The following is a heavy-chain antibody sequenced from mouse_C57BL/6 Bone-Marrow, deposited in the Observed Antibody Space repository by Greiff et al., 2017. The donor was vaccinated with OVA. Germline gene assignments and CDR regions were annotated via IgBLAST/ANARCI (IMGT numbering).Heavy chain of an antibody. D-gene: IGHD1-1*01. CDR2: FYPGSGSI. CDR1: GYTFTEYT. J-gene: IGHJ1*03. Sequence: VQLQQSGAELVKPGASVKLSCKASGYTFTEYTIHWVKQRSGQGLEWIGWFYPGSGSIKYNEKFKDKATLTADKSSSTVYMELSRLTSEDSAVYFCARHEFITTVVAKDWYFDVWGTGTTVTVSS. V-gene: IGHV1-62-2*01. CDR3: ARHEFITTVVAKDWYFDV.